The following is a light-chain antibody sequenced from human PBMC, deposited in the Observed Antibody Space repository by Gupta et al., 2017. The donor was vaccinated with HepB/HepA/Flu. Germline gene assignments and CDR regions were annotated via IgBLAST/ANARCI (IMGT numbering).Light chain of an antibody. CDR1: QCVCTS. Sequence: IMLPQSHAPLSLSPGERATLSCRATQCVCTSLAWYQHKPGQAPRLLIYDASNRATGTPARFSGSASGTDFTITISSLEPEDFAVYYCQQRSDWPRFTFGPGTRVDIK. V-gene: IGKV3-11*01. CDR2: DAS. CDR3: QQRSDWPRFT. J-gene: IGKJ3*01.